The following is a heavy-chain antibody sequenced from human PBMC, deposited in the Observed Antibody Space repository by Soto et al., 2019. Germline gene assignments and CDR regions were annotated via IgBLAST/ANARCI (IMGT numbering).Heavy chain of an antibody. V-gene: IGHV4-59*01. CDR2: IYYSGST. D-gene: IGHD3-9*01. Sequence: QVQLQESGPGLVKPSETLSLTCTVSGGSISSYYWSWIRQPPGKGLEWIGYIYYSGSTNYNTSLKSRVTISVDTSKNQFSLKLSSVTAADTAVYYCARRYGDAFDIWGQGTMVTVSS. CDR1: GGSISSYY. J-gene: IGHJ3*02. CDR3: ARRYGDAFDI.